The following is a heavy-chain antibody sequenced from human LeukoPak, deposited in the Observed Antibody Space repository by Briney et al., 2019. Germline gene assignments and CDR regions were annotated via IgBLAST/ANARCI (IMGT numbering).Heavy chain of an antibody. CDR3: ARALYGRPNWFDP. CDR2: ISYDGSNK. CDR1: GFTFSSYA. D-gene: IGHD3-10*01. V-gene: IGHV3-30*01. Sequence: GGSLRLSCAASGFTFSSYAMHWVRQAPGKGLEWVAVISYDGSNKYYADSVKGRFTISRDNSKNTLYLQMNSLRAEDTAVYYCARALYGRPNWFDPWGQGTLATVSS. J-gene: IGHJ5*02.